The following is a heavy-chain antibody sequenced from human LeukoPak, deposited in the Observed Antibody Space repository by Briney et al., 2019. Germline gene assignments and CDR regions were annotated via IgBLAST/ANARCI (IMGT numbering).Heavy chain of an antibody. J-gene: IGHJ5*02. Sequence: ASVKVSCKASGYTFTSYYMHWVRQAPGQGLEWMGIINPSGGSTSYAQKFQGSVTMTWDMSTSTVYLALSSLRSEDTAVYYCARESLYDYFWGSYRYDWFDPWGQGTLVTVSS. CDR3: ARESLYDYFWGSYRYDWFDP. D-gene: IGHD3-16*02. CDR2: INPSGGST. V-gene: IGHV1-46*01. CDR1: GYTFTSYY.